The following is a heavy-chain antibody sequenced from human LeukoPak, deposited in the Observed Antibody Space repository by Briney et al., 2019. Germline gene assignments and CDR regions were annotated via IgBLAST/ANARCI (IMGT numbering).Heavy chain of an antibody. CDR1: GFTFSSYW. CDR3: ARALADYCGSGSYSNWFDP. J-gene: IGHJ5*02. CDR2: INSDGSST. V-gene: IGHV3-74*01. D-gene: IGHD3-10*01. Sequence: PGGSLRLSCAASGFTFSSYWMHWVRQAPGKGLVWVSRINSDGSSTSYADSVKGRFTISRDNAKNTLYLQMNSLRAEDTAVYYSARALADYCGSGSYSNWFDPWGQGTLVTVSS.